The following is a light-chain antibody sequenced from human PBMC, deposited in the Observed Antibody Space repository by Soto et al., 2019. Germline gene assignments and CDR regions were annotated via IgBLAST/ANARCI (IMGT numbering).Light chain of an antibody. CDR3: QHYYNYPYS. V-gene: IGKV1-8*01. Sequence: AIRMTQSPSSLSASTGDRVTVTCRASQSVGSYLAWYQQKTGAAPKLLIYAASTLHIGVPSRLTGSGYGTDFTLTISCLQSEDFATYYCQHYYNYPYSFGQGTKVDIK. CDR1: QSVGSY. CDR2: AAS. J-gene: IGKJ2*01.